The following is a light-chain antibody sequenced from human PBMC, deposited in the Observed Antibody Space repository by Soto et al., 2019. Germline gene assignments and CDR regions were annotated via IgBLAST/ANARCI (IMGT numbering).Light chain of an antibody. J-gene: IGKJ4*01. Sequence: EIVLTQSPVTLSLSPGERASLSCRASQSIASHLAWYQQKPGQAPRLLIYGASSRATGIPDRFSGSGSGTDFTLTISRLEPEDFAVYYCQQYGSSPLTFGGGTKVDIK. CDR1: QSIASH. CDR2: GAS. V-gene: IGKV3-20*01. CDR3: QQYGSSPLT.